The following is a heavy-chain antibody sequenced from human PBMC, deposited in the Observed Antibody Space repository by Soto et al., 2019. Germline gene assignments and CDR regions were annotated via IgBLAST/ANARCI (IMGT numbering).Heavy chain of an antibody. V-gene: IGHV4-31*03. D-gene: IGHD1-7*01. CDR2: IYYSGST. CDR3: ARERLSKGTGTKTWFDP. J-gene: IGHJ5*02. Sequence: PSETLSLTCTVSGGSISSGGYYWSWISQHPGKGLEWIGYIYYSGSTYYNPSLKSRVTISVDTSKNHFSLKLSSVTAADTAVYYCARERLSKGTGTKTWFDPWGQGTLVTVSS. CDR1: GGSISSGGYY.